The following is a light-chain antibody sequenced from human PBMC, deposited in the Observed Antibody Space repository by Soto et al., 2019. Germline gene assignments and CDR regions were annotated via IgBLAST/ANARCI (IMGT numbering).Light chain of an antibody. CDR1: RGIYTH. J-gene: IGKJ1*01. CDR2: AAS. CDR3: QTYDKAPWT. V-gene: IGKV1-27*01. Sequence: DIQMTQSPSSLSASVGDRVTITCRASRGIYTHLAWYQQKPGNAPKLLIYAASTLQSGVPSRFSASGSGTYFILTISALQSEDVGTYFCQTYDKAPWTFGPGTRV.